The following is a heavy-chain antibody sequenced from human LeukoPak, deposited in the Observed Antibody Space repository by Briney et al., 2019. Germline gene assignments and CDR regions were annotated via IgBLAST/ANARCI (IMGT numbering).Heavy chain of an antibody. J-gene: IGHJ4*02. V-gene: IGHV1-24*01. CDR3: ATDPRYGGNSGFDY. D-gene: IGHD4-23*01. CDR1: GYTLTELS. Sequence: ASVKVSCKVSGYTLTELSMHWVRQAPGKGLEWMGGFDPEDGETIYAQKFQGRVTMTEDTSTDTAYMELSSLRSEDTAVYYCATDPRYGGNSGFDYWGQGTLVTVSS. CDR2: FDPEDGET.